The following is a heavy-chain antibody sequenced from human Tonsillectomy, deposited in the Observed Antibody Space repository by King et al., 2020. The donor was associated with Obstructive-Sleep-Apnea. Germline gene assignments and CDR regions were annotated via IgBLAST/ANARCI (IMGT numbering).Heavy chain of an antibody. V-gene: IGHV3-48*04. CDR3: ASRLLFDY. Sequence: VQLVESGGGLVQPGGSLRLSCAASGFTFSSYSMNWVRQAPGKGLEGVSYISSSSSTIYYADSVKGRFTISRDNAKNSLFLQMNSLRAEDTAVYYCASRLLFDYWGQGTLVTVSS. J-gene: IGHJ4*02. CDR1: GFTFSSYS. CDR2: ISSSSSTI. D-gene: IGHD2-15*01.